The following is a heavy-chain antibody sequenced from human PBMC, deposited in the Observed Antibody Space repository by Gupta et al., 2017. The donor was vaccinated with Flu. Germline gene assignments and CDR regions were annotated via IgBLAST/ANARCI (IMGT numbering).Heavy chain of an antibody. V-gene: IGHV3-9*01. CDR1: GFTFGDYD. D-gene: IGHD3-10*01. CDR2: INWISGTI. CDR3: AKCGGYGSVSYPDY. Sequence: EVQWVESGGALVQPGRTLRLSCEASGFTFGDYDMHWVRHAPGQGLEWVSAINWISGTIGYADSGQGRFTISRDDAKNSLYLQMNSLSPEDTSFYYCAKCGGYGSVSYPDYLCHGTLVTVSS. J-gene: IGHJ4*01.